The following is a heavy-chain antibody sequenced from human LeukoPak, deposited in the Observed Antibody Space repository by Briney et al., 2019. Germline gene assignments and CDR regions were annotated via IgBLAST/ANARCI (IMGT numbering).Heavy chain of an antibody. V-gene: IGHV3-49*03. CDR2: IRSKAYGGTT. J-gene: IGHJ5*02. Sequence: GGSLRLSCTASGFTFGDYAMSWFRQAPGKGLEWVGLIRSKAYGGTTEYAASVKGRFTISRDDSKSIAYLQMNSLKTEDTAVYYCTNHYYDSSGYYYGRFDPWGQGTLVTVSS. D-gene: IGHD3-22*01. CDR3: TNHYYDSSGYYYGRFDP. CDR1: GFTFGDYA.